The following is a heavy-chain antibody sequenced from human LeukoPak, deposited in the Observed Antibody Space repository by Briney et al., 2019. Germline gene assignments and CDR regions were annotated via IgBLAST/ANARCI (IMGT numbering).Heavy chain of an antibody. CDR1: GFSFSSGGVG. Sequence: SGPTLVKPRQTLRLTCTFSGFSFSSGGVGVGWIRQPPGKALEWLGVIYENDEKLYSSSLQNRLTITKDTPRNQVVLTMANMDPVDTATYYCAHRHRGVASDIWGQGTMVTVSS. CDR3: AHRHRGVASDI. D-gene: IGHD2-8*02. CDR2: IYENDEK. J-gene: IGHJ3*02. V-gene: IGHV2-5*01.